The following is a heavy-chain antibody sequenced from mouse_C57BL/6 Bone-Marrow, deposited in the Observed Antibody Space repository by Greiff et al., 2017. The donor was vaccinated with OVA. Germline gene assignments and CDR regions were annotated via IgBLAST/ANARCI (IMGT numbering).Heavy chain of an antibody. D-gene: IGHD1-1*01. J-gene: IGHJ2*01. CDR3: ARSYYYVSSTYYFDY. CDR1: GYTFTSYW. Sequence: QVQLQQSGAELVKPGASVKMSCKASGYTFTSYWITWVKQRPGKGLEWIGDIYPGSGSTNYNEKFKSKATLTVDPSSSTAYRQLSSLTSEDSAVYYCARSYYYVSSTYYFDYWGQGTTLTVSA. CDR2: IYPGSGST. V-gene: IGHV1-55*01.